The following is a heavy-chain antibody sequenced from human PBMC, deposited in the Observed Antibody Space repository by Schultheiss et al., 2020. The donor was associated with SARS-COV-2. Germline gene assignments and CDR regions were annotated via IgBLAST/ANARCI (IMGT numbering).Heavy chain of an antibody. J-gene: IGHJ4*02. CDR3: ARMYSSSSSDYFDS. CDR2: IYYSGST. D-gene: IGHD6-6*01. CDR1: GGSISSYY. V-gene: IGHV4-59*08. Sequence: SETLSLTCTVSGGSISSYYWSWIRQSPGKGLEWIGYIYYSGSTNYNPSLKSRVTMSVDTSKKQFSLNLSSVTAADTAVYYCARMYSSSSSDYFDSWGQGTLVTVSS.